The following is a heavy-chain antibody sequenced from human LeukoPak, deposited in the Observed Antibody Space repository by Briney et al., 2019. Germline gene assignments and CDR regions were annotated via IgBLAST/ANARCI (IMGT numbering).Heavy chain of an antibody. CDR3: ARSAYYYYDSSGFPDY. V-gene: IGHV3-21*01. J-gene: IGHJ4*02. CDR2: ISSSTTYI. CDR1: GFTFTSYT. Sequence: AGGSLRLSCAASGFTFTSYTMNWVRQAPGKGLEWVSSISSSTTYIYYADSVKGRLTISRDPAKNSLYLQMNSLRAEDTAVYYCARSAYYYYDSSGFPDYWGQGTLVTVSS. D-gene: IGHD3-22*01.